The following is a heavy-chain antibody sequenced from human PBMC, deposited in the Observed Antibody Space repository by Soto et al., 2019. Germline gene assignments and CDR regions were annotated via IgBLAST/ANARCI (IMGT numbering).Heavy chain of an antibody. V-gene: IGHV1-2*02. CDR3: AREPATAKPEGVDF. CDR2: INPNSGGT. CDR1: GYTFTNYY. Sequence: ASVKVSCKASGYTFTNYYIHWVRQAPGQGLEWMGWINPNSGGTKYAPKFQGGVTMTRDTSITTAYMELSRLRSGDTAVYYCAREPATAKPEGVDFWGQGTLVTVSS. D-gene: IGHD1-1*01. J-gene: IGHJ4*02.